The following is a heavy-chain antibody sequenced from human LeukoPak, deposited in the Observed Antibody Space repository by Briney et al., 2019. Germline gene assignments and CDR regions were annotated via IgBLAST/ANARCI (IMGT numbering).Heavy chain of an antibody. CDR1: GYTFTSYG. V-gene: IGHV1-18*01. Sequence: ASVKVSCKASGYTFTSYGISWVRQAPGQGLEWMGWISAYNGNTNYAQKLQGRVTMTTDTSTSTVYMELSSLRSEDTAVYYCARGISYYYDSSGYYLEGFDPWGQGTLVTVSS. D-gene: IGHD3-22*01. CDR3: ARGISYYYDSSGYYLEGFDP. CDR2: ISAYNGNT. J-gene: IGHJ5*02.